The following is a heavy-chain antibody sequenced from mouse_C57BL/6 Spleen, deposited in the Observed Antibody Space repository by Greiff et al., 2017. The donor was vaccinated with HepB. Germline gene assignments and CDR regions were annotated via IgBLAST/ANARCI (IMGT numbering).Heavy chain of an antibody. CDR3: AIYCNYVTSYYAMDY. Sequence: VQLQQSGPGLVQPSQSLSITCTVSGFSLTSYGVHWVRQPPGKGLEWLGVIWSGGSTDYNAAFISRLSISKDNSKSQVFFKMNSLQADDTAIYYCAIYCNYVTSYYAMDYWGQGTSVTVSS. V-gene: IGHV2-4*01. D-gene: IGHD2-1*01. CDR1: GFSLTSYG. CDR2: IWSGGST. J-gene: IGHJ4*01.